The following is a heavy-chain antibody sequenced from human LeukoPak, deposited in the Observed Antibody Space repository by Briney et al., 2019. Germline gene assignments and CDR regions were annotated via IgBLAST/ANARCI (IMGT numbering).Heavy chain of an antibody. CDR3: TRLNSSGFWL. CDR2: ISSNGGST. J-gene: IGHJ4*02. D-gene: IGHD6-19*01. CDR1: GFTFSSYA. Sequence: QTGGSLRLSCAASGFTFSSYAMHWVRQAPGKGLEYVSAISSNGGSTYYANSVKGRFTISRDDSKNTAYLQMNSLKTEDTAVYYCTRLNSSGFWLWGQGTLVTVSS. V-gene: IGHV3-64*01.